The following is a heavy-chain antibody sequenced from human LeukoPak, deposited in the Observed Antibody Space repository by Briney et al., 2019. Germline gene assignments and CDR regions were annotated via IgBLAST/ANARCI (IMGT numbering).Heavy chain of an antibody. D-gene: IGHD5-18*01. V-gene: IGHV4-38-2*02. Sequence: SETLSLTCTVSGYSISSGYYWGWIWQPPGKGLEWIGSIYHSGTAYYNPSLKSRVTISVDTSKNQFSLKLSSVTAADTAVYYCARSDSGGYSYVLGRFHRKYYMDVWGKGTTVTVSS. J-gene: IGHJ6*03. CDR2: IYHSGTA. CDR1: GYSISSGYY. CDR3: ARSDSGGYSYVLGRFHRKYYMDV.